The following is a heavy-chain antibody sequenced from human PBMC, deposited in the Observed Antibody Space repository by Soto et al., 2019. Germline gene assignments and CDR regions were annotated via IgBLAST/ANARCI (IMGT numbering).Heavy chain of an antibody. V-gene: IGHV1-58*01. CDR3: AADVIGVAGDFDH. D-gene: IGHD6-19*01. J-gene: IGHJ4*02. CDR1: GFTFGSSA. CDR2: IVVASGYS. Sequence: LVQSGPDVKTPGTSVTVSCKTSGFTFGSSAVQWVRQVRGQRLEWIGWIVVASGYSNVAQKFQDRVSLTRDLSTNTAFMELSSLTSEDSAMYYCAADVIGVAGDFDHWGQGTLVSVSS.